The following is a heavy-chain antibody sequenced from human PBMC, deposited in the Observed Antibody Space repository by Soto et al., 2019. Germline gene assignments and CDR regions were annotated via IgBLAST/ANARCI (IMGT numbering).Heavy chain of an antibody. CDR2: ISCSGGIT. CDR1: GFTFSIYA. D-gene: IGHD6-19*01. V-gene: IGHV3-23*01. J-gene: IGHJ4*02. CDR3: AKDRSPWLVRCIDS. Sequence: GGSLRLSCAASGFTFSIYAMSCVRQAPGKGLEWVSAISCSGGITYYADSVKGRFTISRDNSKNTLYLQMNSLRAEDTAVYYCAKDRSPWLVRCIDSWGQGTLGTVSP.